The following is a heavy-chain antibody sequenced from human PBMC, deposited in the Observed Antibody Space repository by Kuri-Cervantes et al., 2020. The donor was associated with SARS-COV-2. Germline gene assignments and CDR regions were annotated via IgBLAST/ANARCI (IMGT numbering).Heavy chain of an antibody. Sequence: ESLKISCAVYGGSFSGYYWSWIRQPPGKGLEWIGEINHSGSTNYNPSLESRVTISVDTSKNQFSLKLSSVTAADTAVYYCVRVKGIVLIDWFDPWGQGTLVTVSS. J-gene: IGHJ5*02. CDR3: VRVKGIVLIDWFDP. V-gene: IGHV4-34*01. D-gene: IGHD2-8*01. CDR2: INHSGST. CDR1: GGSFSGYY.